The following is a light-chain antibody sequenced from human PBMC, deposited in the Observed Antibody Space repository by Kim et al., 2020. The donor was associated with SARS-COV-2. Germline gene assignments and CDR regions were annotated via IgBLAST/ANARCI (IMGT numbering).Light chain of an antibody. CDR1: ALPKQF. CDR3: QSADSSGTYTWV. V-gene: IGLV3-25*03. Sequence: PGQTARITCSGDALPKQFAYWYQQKPSQAPVLVIYKDSERPSEIPERFSGSSSGTTVTLTISGVQAEDEADYYCQSADSSGTYTWVFGGGTQLTVL. J-gene: IGLJ3*02. CDR2: KDS.